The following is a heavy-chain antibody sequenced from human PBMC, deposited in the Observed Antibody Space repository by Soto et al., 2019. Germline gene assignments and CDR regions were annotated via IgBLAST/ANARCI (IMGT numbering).Heavy chain of an antibody. Sequence: EVQLVKSGGGLVQPGGSLRLSCAASGFTFNNYWMHWVRQVPGKGLVWVSRINSDGTSTTYADSVKGRFTISRDNAKNTLYLQMNSLRAEDTAVYYCASHHCRGGSCYGGDAFDIWGQGTMVTVSS. J-gene: IGHJ3*02. CDR3: ASHHCRGGSCYGGDAFDI. D-gene: IGHD2-15*01. CDR1: GFTFNNYW. CDR2: INSDGTST. V-gene: IGHV3-74*01.